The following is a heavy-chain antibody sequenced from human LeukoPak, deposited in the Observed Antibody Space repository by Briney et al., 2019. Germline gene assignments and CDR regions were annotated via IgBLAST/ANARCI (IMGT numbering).Heavy chain of an antibody. D-gene: IGHD3/OR15-3a*01. J-gene: IGHJ4*02. V-gene: IGHV3-23*01. CDR2: ITYSGANT. CDR1: GFTFSTYA. CDR3: AKGRTSDY. Sequence: GGFLRLSCAASGFTFSTYAMSWVRQAPGKGLEWVSAITYSGANTYYAESVKGRFIISRDNSNNTLYLQMNSLRADDTAVYYCAKGRTSDYWGQGTLVTVSS.